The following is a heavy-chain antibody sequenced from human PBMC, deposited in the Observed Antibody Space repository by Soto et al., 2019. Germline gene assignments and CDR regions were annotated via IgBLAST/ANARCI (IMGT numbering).Heavy chain of an antibody. D-gene: IGHD3-10*01. V-gene: IGHV4-59*01. J-gene: IGHJ6*02. Sequence: QVQLQESGPGLVKPSETLSLTCTVSGGSISSYSWRWIRQPPGKGLEWIGYIYYSGSTNYNPSLKSRVTISVDTSKNQFSLKLSSVTAADTAVYYCARGSLGVSLYYYYGMDVWGQGTTVTVSS. CDR3: ARGSLGVSLYYYYGMDV. CDR1: GGSISSYS. CDR2: IYYSGST.